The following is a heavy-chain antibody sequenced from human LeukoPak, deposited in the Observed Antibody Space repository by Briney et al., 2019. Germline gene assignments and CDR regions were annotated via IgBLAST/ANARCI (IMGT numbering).Heavy chain of an antibody. V-gene: IGHV3-30-3*01. CDR3: ARDRINYDILTGYWYFDL. Sequence: GGSLRLSCAASGFTFSSYAMHWVRQAPGKGLEWVAVISYDGSNKYYADSVKGRFTISRDNSKNTLDLQMNSLRAEDTAVYYCARDRINYDILTGYWYFDLWGRGTLVTISS. J-gene: IGHJ2*01. D-gene: IGHD3-9*01. CDR2: ISYDGSNK. CDR1: GFTFSSYA.